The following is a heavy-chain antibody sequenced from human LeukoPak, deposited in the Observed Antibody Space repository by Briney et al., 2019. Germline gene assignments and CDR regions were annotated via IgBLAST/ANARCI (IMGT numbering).Heavy chain of an antibody. V-gene: IGHV1-2*02. Sequence: GASVKVPCKASGYTFTGYYMHWVRQAPGQGLEWMGWINPNSGGTNYAQKFQGRVTMTRDTSISTAYMELSSLRSEDTAVYYCARVPPKSSGSYGYYFDYWGQGTLVTVSS. CDR2: INPNSGGT. J-gene: IGHJ4*02. D-gene: IGHD3-10*01. CDR3: ARVPPKSSGSYGYYFDY. CDR1: GYTFTGYY.